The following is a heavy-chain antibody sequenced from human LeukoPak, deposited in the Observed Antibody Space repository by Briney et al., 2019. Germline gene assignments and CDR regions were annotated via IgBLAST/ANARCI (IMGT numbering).Heavy chain of an antibody. CDR3: ARDRSHGDAFDI. V-gene: IGHV1-2*02. Sequence: GASVKVSCKASGYSFTAFYIHWVRQAPGQGLEWMGWIHPRSGETNYAYKFRGRVTMTRDTSISTTYMDLGSLGSDDTAVYYCARDRSHGDAFDIWGQGTMVIVSS. J-gene: IGHJ3*02. CDR2: IHPRSGET. CDR1: GYSFTAFY.